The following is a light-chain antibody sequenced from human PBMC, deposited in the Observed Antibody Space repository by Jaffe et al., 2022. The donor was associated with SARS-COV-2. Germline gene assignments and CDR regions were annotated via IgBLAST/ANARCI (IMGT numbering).Light chain of an antibody. CDR1: QSISSSY. V-gene: IGKV3-20*01. CDR2: GAS. J-gene: IGKJ2*01. CDR3: QQYGSSPLYT. Sequence: EIVLTQSPGTLSLSPGERATLSCRASQSISSSYLGWYQQKPGQAPRLLIYGASSRATGIPDRFSGSGSGTDFTLTISRLEPEDFGVYFCQQYGSSPLYTFGQGTKLEIK.